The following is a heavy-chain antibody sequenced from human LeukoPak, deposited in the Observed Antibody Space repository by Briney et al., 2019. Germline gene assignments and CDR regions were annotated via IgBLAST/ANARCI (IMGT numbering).Heavy chain of an antibody. J-gene: IGHJ4*02. D-gene: IGHD3-3*01. CDR1: GFTFSSYA. Sequence: GGSLRLSCAASGFTFSSYAMHWVCQAPGKGLEWVAVISYDGSNKYYADSVKGRFTISRDNSKNTLYLQMNSLRAEDTAVYYCARDRDNYDFWSGLTSYYFDYWGQGTLVTVSS. CDR2: ISYDGSNK. V-gene: IGHV3-30*04. CDR3: ARDRDNYDFWSGLTSYYFDY.